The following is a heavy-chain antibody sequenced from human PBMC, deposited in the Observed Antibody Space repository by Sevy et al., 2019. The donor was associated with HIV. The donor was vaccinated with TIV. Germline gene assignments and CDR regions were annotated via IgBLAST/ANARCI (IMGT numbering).Heavy chain of an antibody. V-gene: IGHV1-18*01. D-gene: IGHD1-20*01. Sequence: ASVKVSCKASGYTFTSYGISWVRQAPGQGLEWMGWISAYNGNTNYAQKLQGRVTMTTDTSTSTAYMELRSLRSDDTAVYYCARDAWSMDHNTCYYYYMDVWGKGTTVTVSS. CDR2: ISAYNGNT. CDR1: GYTFTSYG. J-gene: IGHJ6*03. CDR3: ARDAWSMDHNTCYYYYMDV.